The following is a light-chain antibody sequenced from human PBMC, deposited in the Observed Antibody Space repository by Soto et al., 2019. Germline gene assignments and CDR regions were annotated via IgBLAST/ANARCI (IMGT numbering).Light chain of an antibody. J-gene: IGKJ2*01. CDR1: QNINSN. CDR3: QQYNDWPFT. V-gene: IGKV3-15*01. CDR2: DAS. Sequence: EIVMTQSPATLPVSPGERATLSCRASQNINSNLAWYQQKPGQAPSLLIDDASTRATGIPARFSGSGSGTEFTLTISRLQSEDFAVYYCQQYNDWPFTFGQGTKLEVQ.